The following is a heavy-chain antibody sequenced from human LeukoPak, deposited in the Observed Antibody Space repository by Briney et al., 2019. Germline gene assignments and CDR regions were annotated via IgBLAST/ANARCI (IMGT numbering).Heavy chain of an antibody. D-gene: IGHD2-21*02. J-gene: IGHJ1*01. CDR2: IRSNAYGGTT. CDR1: GFTFGDYA. CDR3: TTAMVVTAILYFQH. V-gene: IGHV3-49*04. Sequence: GGSLRLSCTASGFTFGDYALNWVRQAPGKGLEWVGFIRSNAYGGTTEYAASVKGRFTISRDDSKSIAYLQMNSLKTEDTAVYYCTTAMVVTAILYFQHWGQGTLVTVSS.